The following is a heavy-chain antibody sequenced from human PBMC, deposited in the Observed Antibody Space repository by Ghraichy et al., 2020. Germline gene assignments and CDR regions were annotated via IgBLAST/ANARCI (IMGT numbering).Heavy chain of an antibody. CDR3: ARGVGNNWFDP. V-gene: IGHV4-59*01. CDR1: GGSFNTYF. J-gene: IGHJ5*02. CDR2: MYYNGNT. Sequence: SETLSLTCTVSGGSFNTYFWNWIRQPPGKALEWVGYMYYNGNTNYNPSLTRRVSISLDTSKNQFSLRLTSVTAADTAVYYCARGVGNNWFDPWGQGTLVTVSS.